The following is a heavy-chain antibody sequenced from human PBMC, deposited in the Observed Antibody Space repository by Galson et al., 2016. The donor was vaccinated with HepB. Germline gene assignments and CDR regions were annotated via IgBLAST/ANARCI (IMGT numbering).Heavy chain of an antibody. CDR1: GFTFSTYG. J-gene: IGHJ6*02. CDR3: ARDSGKYGIDV. V-gene: IGHV3-33*01. D-gene: IGHD1-26*01. CDR2: IWYDGSRK. Sequence: SLRLSCAVSGFTFSTYGMHWVRQAPGKGLEWVAVIWYDGSRKYYGDSVKGRFTIPRDDSKDMLYLQMNSLRADDTAVYYCARDSGKYGIDVWGQGTTVTVSS.